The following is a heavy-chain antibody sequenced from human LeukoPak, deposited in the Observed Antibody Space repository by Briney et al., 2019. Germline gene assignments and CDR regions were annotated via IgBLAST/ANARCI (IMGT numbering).Heavy chain of an antibody. CDR3: ARAGWVGVTYYYYYMDV. V-gene: IGHV4-39*07. D-gene: IGHD2-21*02. J-gene: IGHJ6*03. CDR1: GDSISSSNYY. CDR2: IYYSGST. Sequence: PSETLSLTCTVSGDSISSSNYYWGWIRQPPGKGLEWIGSIYYSGSTYFNPSLKSRVTTSVDTSKNQFSLKLSSVTAADTAVYYCARAGWVGVTYYYYYMDVWGKGTTVTVSS.